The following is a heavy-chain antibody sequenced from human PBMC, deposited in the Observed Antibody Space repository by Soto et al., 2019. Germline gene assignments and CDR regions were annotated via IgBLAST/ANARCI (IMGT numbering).Heavy chain of an antibody. Sequence: SETLSLTCAVSGGSISSGGYSWSWIRQPPGKGLEWIGYIYHSGSTYYNPSLKSRVTISVDRSKNQFSLKLSSVTAEDTAVYYCASVRGVMAYWGQGTLVTVSS. J-gene: IGHJ4*02. CDR1: GGSISSGGYS. D-gene: IGHD3-10*01. V-gene: IGHV4-30-2*01. CDR2: IYHSGST. CDR3: ASVRGVMAY.